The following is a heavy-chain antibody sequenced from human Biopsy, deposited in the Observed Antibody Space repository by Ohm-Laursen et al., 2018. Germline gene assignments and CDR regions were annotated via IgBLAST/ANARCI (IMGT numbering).Heavy chain of an antibody. V-gene: IGHV1-69*10. J-gene: IGHJ4*02. D-gene: IGHD3-3*01. Sequence: SVKVSCKAAGGTFSNYAISWVRQAPGEGLEWMGGIIAVSGLVNYAPKFQGRVSITADKSTTTAHMELSNLKSEDTAVYYCATPFQYYDSWGGYPPFDHWGQGTLVTVSS. CDR3: ATPFQYYDSWGGYPPFDH. CDR1: GGTFSNYA. CDR2: IIAVSGLV.